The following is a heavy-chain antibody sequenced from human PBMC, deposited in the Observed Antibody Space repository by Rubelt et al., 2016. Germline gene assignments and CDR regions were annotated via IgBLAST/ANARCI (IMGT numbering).Heavy chain of an antibody. J-gene: IGHJ4*02. CDR1: GFTFSSYA. D-gene: IGHD7-27*01. CDR3: ARSWGNLYYFDH. CDR2: IRGSGGSS. V-gene: IGHV3-23*01. Sequence: LESGGGFVQPGGSLRLACAASGFTFSSYAMIWVRQTPEKGLEWVSGIRGSGGSSLYADSVKGRFTISRDNSKNTLYLQMNSLRDEDTAVYYCARSWGNLYYFDHWGQGTLVTVSS.